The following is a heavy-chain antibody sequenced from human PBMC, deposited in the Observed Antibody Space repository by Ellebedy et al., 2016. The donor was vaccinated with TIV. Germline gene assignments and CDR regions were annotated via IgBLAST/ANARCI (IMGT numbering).Heavy chain of an antibody. V-gene: IGHV4-34*01. Sequence: SETLSLTCAVYGGSFSGYYWSWIRQPPGKGLEWIGEINHSGSTNYNPSLKSRVTISVDKSKNQFSLKLSSVTAADTAVYYCARGLLWFGELFPYFDYWGQGTLVTVSS. CDR3: ARGLLWFGELFPYFDY. J-gene: IGHJ4*02. CDR2: INHSGST. CDR1: GGSFSGYY. D-gene: IGHD3-10*01.